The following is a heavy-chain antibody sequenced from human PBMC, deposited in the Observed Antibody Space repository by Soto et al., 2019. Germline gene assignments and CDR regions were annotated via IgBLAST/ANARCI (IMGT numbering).Heavy chain of an antibody. J-gene: IGHJ4*02. V-gene: IGHV3-33*01. D-gene: IGHD1-26*01. CDR2: IWYDGSNK. CDR3: ARDRGGIKDELDY. CDR1: GFTFSSYG. Sequence: GGSLRLSCAASGFTFSSYGMHWVRQAPGKGLEWVAVIWYDGSNKYYADSVKGRFTISRDNSKNTLYLQMNSLRAEDTAVYYCARDRGGIKDELDYWGQGTLVTVSS.